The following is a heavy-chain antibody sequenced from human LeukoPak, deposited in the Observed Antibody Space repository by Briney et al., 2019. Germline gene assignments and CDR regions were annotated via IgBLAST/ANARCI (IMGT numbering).Heavy chain of an antibody. J-gene: IGHJ3*02. CDR2: IYYSGST. D-gene: IGHD2-2*01. CDR1: GGSISSSSYY. Sequence: PSQTLSLTCTVSGGSISSSSYYWGWIRQPPGKGLEWIGSIYYSGSTYYNPSLKSRVTISVDTSKNQFSLKLSSVTAADTAVYYCARALVGWDCSSTSCYEMEDAFDIWGQGTMVTVSS. V-gene: IGHV4-39*07. CDR3: ARALVGWDCSSTSCYEMEDAFDI.